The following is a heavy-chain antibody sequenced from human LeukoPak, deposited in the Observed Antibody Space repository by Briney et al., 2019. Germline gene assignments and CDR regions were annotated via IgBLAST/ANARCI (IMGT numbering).Heavy chain of an antibody. CDR3: ARGRVLLWFGASLYYFDY. J-gene: IGHJ4*02. CDR1: GGSFSGYY. V-gene: IGHV4-34*01. D-gene: IGHD3-10*01. Sequence: SETLSLTCAVYGGSFSGYYWSWIRQPPGKGLEWIGEINHSGSTNYNPSLKSRVTISVDTSKNQFSLKLSSVTAADTAVYYCARGRVLLWFGASLYYFDYWGQGTLVTVSS. CDR2: INHSGST.